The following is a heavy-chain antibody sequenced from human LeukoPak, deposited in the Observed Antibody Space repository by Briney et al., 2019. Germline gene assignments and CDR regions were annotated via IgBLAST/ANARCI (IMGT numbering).Heavy chain of an antibody. D-gene: IGHD2-15*01. Sequence: VASVKVSCKASGYTFTSYYMHWVRQAPGQGLEWMGIINPSGGSTSYAQKFQGRVTMTRDTSTSTVYMELSSLRSEDTAVYYCARDGSIVVVADAFDIWGQGTMVTVSS. CDR2: INPSGGST. CDR3: ARDGSIVVVADAFDI. J-gene: IGHJ3*02. V-gene: IGHV1-46*01. CDR1: GYTFTSYY.